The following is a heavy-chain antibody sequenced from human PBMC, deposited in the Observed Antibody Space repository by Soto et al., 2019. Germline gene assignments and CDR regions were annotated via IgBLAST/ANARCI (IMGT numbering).Heavy chain of an antibody. CDR2: ISYDGSNK. CDR3: AKPDGSGHPEHYYYGLDV. CDR1: GFTFSHCG. J-gene: IGHJ6*02. Sequence: QVQLVESGGGVVQPGKSLRLSCAASGFTFSHCGIHWVRQAPGKGLEWVAVISYDGSNKNYADSVKGRFTISRDNSKNPVWLQINSLRAEDTAVYYCAKPDGSGHPEHYYYGLDVWGQGTTVTVSS. D-gene: IGHD2-15*01. V-gene: IGHV3-30*18.